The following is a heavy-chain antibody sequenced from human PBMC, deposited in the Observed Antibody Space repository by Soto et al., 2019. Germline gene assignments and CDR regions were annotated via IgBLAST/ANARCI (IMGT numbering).Heavy chain of an antibody. V-gene: IGHV4-34*01. D-gene: IGHD3-16*02. Sequence: SETLSLTCAVYGGSFSGYYWSWIRQPPGKGLEWIGEINHSGSTNYNPSLKSRVTISVDTSKNQFSLKLSSVTAADTAVYYCARGLRTRPLGELSSWGYYYYYYMDVWGKGTTVTVS. CDR2: INHSGST. CDR1: GGSFSGYY. CDR3: ARGLRTRPLGELSSWGYYYYYYMDV. J-gene: IGHJ6*03.